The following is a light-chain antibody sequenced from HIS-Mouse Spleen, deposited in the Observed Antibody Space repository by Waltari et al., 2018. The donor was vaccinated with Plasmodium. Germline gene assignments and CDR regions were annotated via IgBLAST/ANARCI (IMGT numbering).Light chain of an antibody. CDR3: SSYTSSSTYV. CDR1: RSDVGGYNY. Sequence: QSALTQPASVSGSPGQSITISCTGTRSDVGGYNYVSWYQQHPGKAPKLMIYDVSNRPAGVSNRCSGSKSGNTAPLTISGLQAEDEADYYCSSYTSSSTYVFGTGTKVTVL. CDR2: DVS. J-gene: IGLJ1*01. V-gene: IGLV2-14*03.